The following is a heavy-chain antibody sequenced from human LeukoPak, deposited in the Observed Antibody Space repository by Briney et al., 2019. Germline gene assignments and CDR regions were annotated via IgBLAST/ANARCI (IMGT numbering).Heavy chain of an antibody. CDR1: GYTFTGYY. V-gene: IGHV1-2*02. Sequence: GASVKVSCKASGYTFTGYYMHWVRQAPGQGLEWMGWINPNSGGTNYAQKFQGRVTMTRDTSISTAYMELSRLRSDDTAVYYCARVRRVFKRNLGRSTEYYSYYYMDVWGKGTTVTVSS. J-gene: IGHJ6*03. D-gene: IGHD1-14*01. CDR3: ARVRRVFKRNLGRSTEYYSYYYMDV. CDR2: INPNSGGT.